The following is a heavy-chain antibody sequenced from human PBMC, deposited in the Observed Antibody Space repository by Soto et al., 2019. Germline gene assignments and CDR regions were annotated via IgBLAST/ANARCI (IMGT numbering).Heavy chain of an antibody. V-gene: IGHV1-69*08. CDR2: SIPIQGTA. Sequence: QVQLVQSGAEVKKPGSSVKVSCEASGGRFTSYIFTWVRQAPGQGLEWMGRSIPIQGTADYALKFQDRVTMTADTSTNTVHMEMRSLRPDDTAVYYCAKRLVFVDHGDMDVWGKGTTVTVSS. CDR1: GGRFTSYI. D-gene: IGHD3-16*01. CDR3: AKRLVFVDHGDMDV. J-gene: IGHJ6*03.